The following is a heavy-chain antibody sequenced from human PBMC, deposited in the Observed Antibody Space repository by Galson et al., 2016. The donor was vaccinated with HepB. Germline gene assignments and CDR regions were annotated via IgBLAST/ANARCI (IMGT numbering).Heavy chain of an antibody. D-gene: IGHD6-13*01. CDR3: ARIAAAGPYYFGMDF. V-gene: IGHV2-70*04. Sequence: PALVKPTQTLTLTCTFSGFSLSTSGMRMNWVRQPPGKALEWLARIDWNDNKFYNASLKTRLTISKDTSKNRVVLTMTNMDPVDTATYYCARIAAAGPYYFGMDFWGQGTTVTVSS. CDR2: IDWNDNK. J-gene: IGHJ6*02. CDR1: GFSLSTSGMR.